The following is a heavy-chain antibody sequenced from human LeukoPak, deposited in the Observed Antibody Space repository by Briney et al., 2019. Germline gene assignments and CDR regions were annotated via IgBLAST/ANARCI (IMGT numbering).Heavy chain of an antibody. CDR2: INSDGSTT. D-gene: IGHD3-3*01. Sequence: GGSLRLSCAASGFTFSSYWMHWVRQAPGKGLVWVSNINSDGSTTTYADSVKGRFTISRDNSKNTLYLQMNSLRAEDTAVYYCAKDGAWSGYYTFDYWGQGTLVTVSS. V-gene: IGHV3-74*01. J-gene: IGHJ4*02. CDR1: GFTFSSYW. CDR3: AKDGAWSGYYTFDY.